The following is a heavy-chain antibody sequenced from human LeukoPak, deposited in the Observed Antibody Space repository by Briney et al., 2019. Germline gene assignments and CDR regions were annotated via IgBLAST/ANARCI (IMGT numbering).Heavy chain of an antibody. CDR1: GGTFSSYA. Sequence: SVKVSCKASGGTFSSYAISWVRQAPGQGLEWMGGIIPIFGTANYAQKFQGRVTTTADKSTSTAYMELSSLRSEDTAVYYCARDHDYGGNIDYWGQGTLVTVSS. J-gene: IGHJ4*02. V-gene: IGHV1-69*06. CDR2: IIPIFGTA. CDR3: ARDHDYGGNIDY. D-gene: IGHD4-23*01.